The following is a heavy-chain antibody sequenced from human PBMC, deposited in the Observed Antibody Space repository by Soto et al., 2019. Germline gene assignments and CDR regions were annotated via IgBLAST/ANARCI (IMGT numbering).Heavy chain of an antibody. D-gene: IGHD2-8*01. V-gene: IGHV3-49*03. CDR3: TRDYCTNGVCYSYYYYGMDV. J-gene: IGHJ6*02. CDR2: IRSKAYGGTT. Sequence: GGPLTLSCAAYGFTFSSYAMSWLRQAPGKGLERVGFIRSKAYGGTTEYAASVKGRFTISRDDSKSIAYLQMNSLKTEDTAVYYCTRDYCTNGVCYSYYYYGMDVWGQGTTVTVSS. CDR1: GFTFSSYA.